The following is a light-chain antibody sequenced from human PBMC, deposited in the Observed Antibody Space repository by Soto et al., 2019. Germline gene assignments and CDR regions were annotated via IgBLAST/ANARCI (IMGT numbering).Light chain of an antibody. CDR1: QNILRT. CDR2: GAS. Sequence: VMTQPPVTLSVSPGETATLSCKASQNILRTLAWYQQKPGQPPRLLIYGASTRVTGIPARFSGNGSGTEFTLAISSLQSEDFAVYYCHQYNNWPPWTFGQGTKVEV. V-gene: IGKV3D-15*01. J-gene: IGKJ1*01. CDR3: HQYNNWPPWT.